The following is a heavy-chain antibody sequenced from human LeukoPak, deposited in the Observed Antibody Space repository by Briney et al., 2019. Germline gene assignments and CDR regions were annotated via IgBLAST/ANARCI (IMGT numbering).Heavy chain of an antibody. CDR1: GGSFSDYY. CDR3: ARVRSYYGSVTGKSYYFDY. J-gene: IGHJ4*02. Sequence: SETLSLTCAVYGGSFSDYYWSWIRQPPGKGLEWIGEINQSGSTNYNPSLKSRVTILVDTSKNQFSLKLSSVTAADTAVYYCARVRSYYGSVTGKSYYFDYWGQGTLVTVSS. V-gene: IGHV4-34*01. D-gene: IGHD3-10*01. CDR2: INQSGST.